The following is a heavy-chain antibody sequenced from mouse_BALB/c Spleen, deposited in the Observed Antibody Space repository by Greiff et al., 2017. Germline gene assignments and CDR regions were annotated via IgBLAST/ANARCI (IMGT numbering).Heavy chain of an antibody. Sequence: EVKLMESGGGLVKPGGSLKLSCAASGFTFSSYAMSWVRQTPEKRLEWVASISSGGSTYYPDSVKGRFTISRDNARNILYLQMSSLRSEDTAMYYCARFYDYDEEGFAYWGQGTLVTVSA. J-gene: IGHJ3*01. CDR2: ISSGGST. D-gene: IGHD2-4*01. V-gene: IGHV5-6-5*01. CDR1: GFTFSSYA. CDR3: ARFYDYDEEGFAY.